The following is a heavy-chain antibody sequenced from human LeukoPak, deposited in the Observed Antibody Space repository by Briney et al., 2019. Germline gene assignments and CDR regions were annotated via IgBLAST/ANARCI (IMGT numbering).Heavy chain of an antibody. CDR3: ASVNSTPYP. CDR2: INHSGST. CDR1: GGSFSGYY. V-gene: IGHV4-34*01. J-gene: IGHJ4*02. Sequence: PSETLSLTCAVYGGSFSGYYWSWIRQPPGKGLEWIGEINHSGSTNYNPSLKSRVTISVDTSKNQFSLKLSPVTAADTAVYYCASVNSTPYPWGQGTLVTVSS. D-gene: IGHD2-15*01.